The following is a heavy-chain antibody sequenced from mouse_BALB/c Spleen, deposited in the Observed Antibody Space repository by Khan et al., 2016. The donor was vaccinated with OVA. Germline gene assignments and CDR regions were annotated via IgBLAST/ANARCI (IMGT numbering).Heavy chain of an antibody. V-gene: IGHV2-6-2*01. Sequence: VQLVESGPDLVAPSQSLSITCTVSGFSLTSYAIHWVRQPPGKGPEWLVVIWSDGRTTYNSALKSRLSISKDNSKSQVFLKINSLQTDDTAMYYCARHQFPLSMDSWGQGTSVTVSS. J-gene: IGHJ4*01. CDR3: ARHQFPLSMDS. CDR1: GFSLTSYA. CDR2: IWSDGRT.